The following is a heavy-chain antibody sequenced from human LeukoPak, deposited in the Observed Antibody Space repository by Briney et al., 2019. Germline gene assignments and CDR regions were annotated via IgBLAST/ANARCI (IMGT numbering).Heavy chain of an antibody. CDR3: ARGAGSGWSKKRGWFDP. CDR2: IYYSGST. D-gene: IGHD6-19*01. CDR1: GGSISSYY. Sequence: SETLSLTCTVSGGSISSYYWSWIRQPPGKGLEWIGYIYYSGSTNYNPSLKSRVTISVDTSKNQFSLKLSSVTAADTAVYYCARGAGSGWSKKRGWFDPWGQGTLVTVSS. V-gene: IGHV4-59*01. J-gene: IGHJ5*02.